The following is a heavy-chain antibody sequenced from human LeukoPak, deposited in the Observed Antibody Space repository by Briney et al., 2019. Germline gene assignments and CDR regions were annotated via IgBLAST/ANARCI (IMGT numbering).Heavy chain of an antibody. Sequence: SETLSLTCTVSGGSLSSYYWSWIRQPAGKGLEWIGRIYTSGSTNYNPSLMSRVTMSVDTSKNQFSLKLSSVTAADTAVYHCAREVVVIDYYYYMDVWGKGTTVTVSS. CDR3: AREVVVIDYYYYMDV. V-gene: IGHV4-4*07. CDR1: GGSLSSYY. CDR2: IYTSGST. D-gene: IGHD2-21*01. J-gene: IGHJ6*03.